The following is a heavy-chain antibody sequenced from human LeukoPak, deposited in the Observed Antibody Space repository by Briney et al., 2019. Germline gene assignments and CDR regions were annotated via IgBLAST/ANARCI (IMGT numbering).Heavy chain of an antibody. J-gene: IGHJ6*03. V-gene: IGHV4-34*01. CDR3: ARRPSPYSSGRQPGRYYYYYYMDV. Sequence: PSEPLSLTCAVYGGSLSGYYWSWIRQPPGKGLEWIGEIDHSGSTNYNPSLKSRVTISVDTSKNQFSLKLNSVTAADTAVYYCARRPSPYSSGRQPGRYYYYYYMDVWGKGTTVTVSS. CDR2: IDHSGST. D-gene: IGHD6-19*01. CDR1: GGSLSGYY.